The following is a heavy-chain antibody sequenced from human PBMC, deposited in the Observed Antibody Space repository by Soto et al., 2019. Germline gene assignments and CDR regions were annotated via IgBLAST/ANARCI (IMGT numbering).Heavy chain of an antibody. CDR1: GGTFSSYT. CDR2: IIPILGIA. J-gene: IGHJ4*02. Sequence: QVQLVQSGAEVKKPGSSVKVSCKASGGTFSSYTISWVRQAPGQGLEWMGRIIPILGIANYAQKFQGRVTITADKSTSTAYMEVSSLRSEDTAVYYCARDRGLHLGEDYWGQGTLVTVSS. CDR3: ARDRGLHLGEDY. D-gene: IGHD3-16*01. V-gene: IGHV1-69*08.